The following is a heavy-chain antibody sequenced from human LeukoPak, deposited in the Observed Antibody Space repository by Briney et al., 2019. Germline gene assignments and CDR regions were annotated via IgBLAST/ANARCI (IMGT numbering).Heavy chain of an antibody. CDR3: ARDPRQLPHVHYYYYMDV. J-gene: IGHJ6*03. Sequence: GASVKVSCKASGGTFSSYAISWVRQAPGPGLEWMGGIIPIFGTANYAQKFQGRVTITADESTSTAYMELSSLRSEDTAVYYCARDPRQLPHVHYYYYMDVWGKGTTVTVSS. CDR1: GGTFSSYA. CDR2: IIPIFGTA. D-gene: IGHD2-2*01. V-gene: IGHV1-69*13.